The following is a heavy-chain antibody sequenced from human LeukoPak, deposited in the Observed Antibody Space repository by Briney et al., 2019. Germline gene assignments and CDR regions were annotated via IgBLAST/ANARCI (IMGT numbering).Heavy chain of an antibody. V-gene: IGHV3-71*01. D-gene: IGHD6-19*01. CDR1: GFTFSNAW. J-gene: IGHJ4*02. Sequence: GGSLRLSCAASGFTFSNAWLSWFRQAPGKGLEWIGFISGGTTEYAASVKGRFTISRDASASIAYLQMNSLTADDTAVYYCSRCSGWLSVYWGQGTLVTVSS. CDR2: ISGGTT. CDR3: SRCSGWLSVY.